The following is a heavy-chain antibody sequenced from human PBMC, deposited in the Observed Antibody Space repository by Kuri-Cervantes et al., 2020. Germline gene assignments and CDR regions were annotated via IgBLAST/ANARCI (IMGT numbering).Heavy chain of an antibody. CDR1: GYTFTSYD. J-gene: IGHJ6*02. V-gene: IGHV1-8*01. CDR3: ARETITGDVYNYYGMDV. D-gene: IGHD7-27*01. CDR2: MNPNSGNT. Sequence: ASVKVSCKASGYTFTSYDINWVRQATGQGLEWMGWMNPNSGNTGYAQKFQGRVTMTRNTSISTAYMELSSLRSEDTAAYYCARETITGDVYNYYGMDVWGQGTTVTVSS.